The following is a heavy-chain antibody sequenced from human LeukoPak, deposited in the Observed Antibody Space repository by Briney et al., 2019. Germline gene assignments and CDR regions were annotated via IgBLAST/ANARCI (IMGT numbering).Heavy chain of an antibody. J-gene: IGHJ4*02. Sequence: PGGSLRLSCAASGFTFDDYAMHWVRQAPGKGLEWVSGISWNSGSIGYADSVKGRFTISRDNAKNSLYLQMNSLRAEDTALYYCAKDSGWAVAGYFDYWGQGTLVTVSS. V-gene: IGHV3-9*01. CDR1: GFTFDDYA. CDR3: AKDSGWAVAGYFDY. D-gene: IGHD6-19*01. CDR2: ISWNSGSI.